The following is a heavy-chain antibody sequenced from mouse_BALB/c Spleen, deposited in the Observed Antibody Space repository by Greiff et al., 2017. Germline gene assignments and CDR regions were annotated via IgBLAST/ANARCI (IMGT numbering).Heavy chain of an antibody. J-gene: IGHJ4*01. Sequence: EVQLVESGPGLVKPSQSLSLTCSVTGYSITSGYYWNWIRQFPGNKLEWMGYISYDGSNNYNPSLKNRISITRDTSKNQFFLKLNSVTTEDTATYYCAREIYYGYPYAMDYWGQGTSVTVSS. V-gene: IGHV3-6*02. D-gene: IGHD2-2*01. CDR1: GYSITSGYY. CDR3: AREIYYGYPYAMDY. CDR2: ISYDGSN.